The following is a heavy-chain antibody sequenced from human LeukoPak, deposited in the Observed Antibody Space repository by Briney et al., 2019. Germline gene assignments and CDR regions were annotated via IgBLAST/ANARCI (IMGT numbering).Heavy chain of an antibody. D-gene: IGHD5-18*01. V-gene: IGHV3-48*03. J-gene: IGHJ4*02. CDR1: GFTFSSYE. Sequence: GGSLRLSCAASGFTFSSYEMNWVRQAPGKGLEWVSYISSSGSTIYYADSVKGRFTISRDNAKNSLYLQMNSLRAEDTAVYYCAREKGASGYSYGLDYWGQGTLVTVSS. CDR2: ISSSGSTI. CDR3: AREKGASGYSYGLDY.